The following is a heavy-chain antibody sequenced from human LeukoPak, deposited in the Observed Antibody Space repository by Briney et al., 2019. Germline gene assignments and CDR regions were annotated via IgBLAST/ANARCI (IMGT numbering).Heavy chain of an antibody. V-gene: IGHV3-9*01. D-gene: IGHD3-3*01. CDR1: GFTFDDYA. CDR2: ISWNSGSI. CDR3: AKATYYEFWSGYYDY. Sequence: GGSLRLSCAASGFTFDDYAMHWVRQAPGKGLEWVSGISWNSGSIGYADSVKGRFTISRDNAKNSLYLQMNSLRAEDTALYYCAKATYYEFWSGYYDYWGQGTLVTVSS. J-gene: IGHJ4*02.